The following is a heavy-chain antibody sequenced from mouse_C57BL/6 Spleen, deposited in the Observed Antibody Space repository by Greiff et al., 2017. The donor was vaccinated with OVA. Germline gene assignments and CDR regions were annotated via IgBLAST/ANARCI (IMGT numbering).Heavy chain of an antibody. V-gene: IGHV1-64*01. CDR2: IHPNSGST. CDR3: ASGGYYGSSYDWYFDV. D-gene: IGHD1-1*01. J-gene: IGHJ1*03. Sequence: QVQLQQPGAELVKPGASVKLSCKASGYTFTSYWMHWVKLRPGQGLEWIGMIHPNSGSTNYNEQFKSKATLTVDKSSSTAYRQLSRLTSEDSAVYYCASGGYYGSSYDWYFDVWGTGTTVTVSS. CDR1: GYTFTSYW.